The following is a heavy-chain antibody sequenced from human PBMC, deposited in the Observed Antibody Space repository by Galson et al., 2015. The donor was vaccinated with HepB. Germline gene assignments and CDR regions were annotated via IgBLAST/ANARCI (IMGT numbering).Heavy chain of an antibody. CDR1: GYTFTGYH. CDR2: INPNSGGT. D-gene: IGHD6-6*01. V-gene: IGHV1-2*06. J-gene: IGHJ4*02. Sequence: SVKVSCKASGYTFTGYHMHWVRQAPGQGLEWMGRINPNSGGTNYAQKLRGRVTMTRDTSISTAYMELSRLRSDDTAVYYCARPREWSDSSSRATFDYWSQGTLVTVSS. CDR3: ARPREWSDSSSRATFDY.